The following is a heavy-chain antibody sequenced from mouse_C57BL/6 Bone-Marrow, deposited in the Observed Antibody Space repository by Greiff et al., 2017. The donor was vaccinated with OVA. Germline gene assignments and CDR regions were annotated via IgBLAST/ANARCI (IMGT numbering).Heavy chain of an antibody. Sequence: QVQLQQPGAELVKPGASVKMSCKASGYTFTSYWITWVKKSPGQGLEWIGDIYPGSGSTNYNEKFKSKATLTVDTSSSTAYMQLSSLTSEDSAVYYCARNYSPPDYWGQGTTLTVSS. V-gene: IGHV1-55*01. D-gene: IGHD2-12*01. J-gene: IGHJ2*01. CDR1: GYTFTSYW. CDR3: ARNYSPPDY. CDR2: IYPGSGST.